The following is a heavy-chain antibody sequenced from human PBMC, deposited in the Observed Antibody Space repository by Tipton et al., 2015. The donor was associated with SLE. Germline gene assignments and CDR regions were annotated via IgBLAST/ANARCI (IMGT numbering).Heavy chain of an antibody. V-gene: IGHV3-15*05. J-gene: IGHJ4*02. Sequence: SLRLSCAASGFTFSNAWMSWVRQAPGKGLEWVGLIKRKTDGGTTDYAAPVKGRFTISRDDSKNTLYLQMNSLKTEDTAVYYCTTGVHMTIFGVVTRVDYWGQGTLVTVSS. D-gene: IGHD3-3*01. CDR3: TTGVHMTIFGVVTRVDY. CDR2: IKRKTDGGTT. CDR1: GFTFSNAW.